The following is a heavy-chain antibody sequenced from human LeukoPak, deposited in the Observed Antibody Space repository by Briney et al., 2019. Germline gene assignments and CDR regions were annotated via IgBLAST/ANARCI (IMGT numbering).Heavy chain of an antibody. Sequence: SETLSLTCTVSGVSISPYYWTWIRQSPGKGLEWIGYLYYTGSTNYNPSLKSRVTMLVDTTKNQFSLNLRSVTAADTAVYYCAKIGGFDPWGQGTLVTVSS. J-gene: IGHJ5*02. CDR1: GVSISPYY. CDR2: LYYTGST. CDR3: AKIGGFDP. V-gene: IGHV4-59*01. D-gene: IGHD2/OR15-2a*01.